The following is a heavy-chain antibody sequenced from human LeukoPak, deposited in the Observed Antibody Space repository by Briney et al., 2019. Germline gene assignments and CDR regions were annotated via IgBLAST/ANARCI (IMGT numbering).Heavy chain of an antibody. J-gene: IGHJ4*02. V-gene: IGHV3-23*01. CDR3: AKDIHYYDSSGPFDY. D-gene: IGHD3-22*01. Sequence: PGGSLRLSCAASGFTFSSYAMSWVRQAPGKGLEWGSAISGSGGSTYYADSVKGRFTISRDNSKNTLYLRMNSLRAEDTAVYYCAKDIHYYDSSGPFDYWGQGTLVTVSS. CDR2: ISGSGGST. CDR1: GFTFSSYA.